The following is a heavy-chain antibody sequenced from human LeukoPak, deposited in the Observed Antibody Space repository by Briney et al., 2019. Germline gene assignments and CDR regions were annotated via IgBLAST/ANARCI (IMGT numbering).Heavy chain of an antibody. Sequence: ASVKVSCKVSGYTFTDYYMHWVQQAPGKGLEWMGLVDPEDSETIYAEKFQGRVTITADTSTDTAYMELSSLRSEDTAVYYCAVAVGATTGGAFDIWGQGTMVTVSS. J-gene: IGHJ3*02. CDR2: VDPEDSET. CDR3: AVAVGATTGGAFDI. V-gene: IGHV1-69-2*01. D-gene: IGHD1-26*01. CDR1: GYTFTDYY.